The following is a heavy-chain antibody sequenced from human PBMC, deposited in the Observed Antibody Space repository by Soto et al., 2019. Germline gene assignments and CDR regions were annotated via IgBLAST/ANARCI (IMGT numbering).Heavy chain of an antibody. V-gene: IGHV4-30-2*01. CDR2: IYHSGST. D-gene: IGHD2-15*01. CDR3: ARERYCSGGSCYSEFNYFDY. Sequence: SETLSLTCAVSGGSISSGGYSWSWIRQPPGKGLEWIGYIYHSGSTYYNPSLKSRVTISVDRSKNQFSLKLSSVTAADTAVYYCARERYCSGGSCYSEFNYFDYWGQGTLVTVSS. CDR1: GGSISSGGYS. J-gene: IGHJ4*02.